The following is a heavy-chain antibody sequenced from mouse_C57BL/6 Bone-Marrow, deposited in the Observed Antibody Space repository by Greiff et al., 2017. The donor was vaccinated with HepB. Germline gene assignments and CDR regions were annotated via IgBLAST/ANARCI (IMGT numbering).Heavy chain of an antibody. CDR1: GYAFTNYL. CDR3: ARGASTEGEAMDY. V-gene: IGHV1-54*01. CDR2: INPGSGGT. D-gene: IGHD5-1*01. J-gene: IGHJ4*01. Sequence: VQLQQSGAELVRPGTSVKVSCKASGYAFTNYLIEWVKQRPGQGLEWIGVINPGSGGTNYNEKFKGKATLTADKSSSTAYMQLSSLTSEDSAVYFCARGASTEGEAMDYWGQGTSVTVAS.